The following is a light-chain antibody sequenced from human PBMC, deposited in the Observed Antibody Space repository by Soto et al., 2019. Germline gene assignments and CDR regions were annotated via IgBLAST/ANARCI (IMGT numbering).Light chain of an antibody. CDR2: GAS. J-gene: IGKJ3*01. Sequence: EIVMTQSPATLSVSPGERATLSCRASQSVSGNLAWYQQKPGQAPRLLIYGASTRATGIPARFSGSGSGTEFTLTISSLQPEDFAVYYCQQYNNWPPFTFGPGTKVDIK. CDR1: QSVSGN. CDR3: QQYNNWPPFT. V-gene: IGKV3-15*01.